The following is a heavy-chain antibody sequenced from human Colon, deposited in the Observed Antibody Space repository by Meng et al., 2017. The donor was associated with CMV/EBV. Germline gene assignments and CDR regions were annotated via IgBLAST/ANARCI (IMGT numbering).Heavy chain of an antibody. CDR1: GFSFSDYY. V-gene: IGHV3-11*01. Sequence: GESLKISCATSGFSFSDYYMSWIRQAPGKGLEWLSYISNSGYTVYYADSVKGRFTISRDNAKSTLYLEMNHLRADDTAVYYCARTNYFDTAAYYSDDYWGQGTLVTVSS. CDR2: ISNSGYTV. J-gene: IGHJ4*02. D-gene: IGHD3-9*01. CDR3: ARTNYFDTAAYYSDDY.